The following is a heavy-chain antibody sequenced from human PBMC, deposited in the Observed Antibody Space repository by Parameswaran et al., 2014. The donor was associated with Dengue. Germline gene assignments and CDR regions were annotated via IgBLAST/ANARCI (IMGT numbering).Heavy chain of an antibody. V-gene: IGHV4-34*01. CDR3: VRDLSLAQSKYYYYYYGMDV. J-gene: IGHJ6*02. Sequence: VRQAPGKGLEWIGEINHSGSTNYNPSLKSRVTISVDTSKNQFSLKLSSVTAADTAVYYCVRDLSLAQSKYYYYYYGMDVWGQGTTVTVSS. CDR2: INHSGST.